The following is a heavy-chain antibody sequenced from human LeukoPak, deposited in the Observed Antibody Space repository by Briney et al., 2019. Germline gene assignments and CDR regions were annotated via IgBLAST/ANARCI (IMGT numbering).Heavy chain of an antibody. Sequence: GASVKVSCRASGYTFTKYGTSWVRQAPGQGLEWMGWITTYSGNAKYAQKLQGRVTMTRDTSTSTAYMELRGLRSDDTAVYYCVREAWTIWLGDPERYFECWGQGTLVTVSS. CDR1: GYTFTKYG. D-gene: IGHD3-10*01. CDR3: VREAWTIWLGDPERYFEC. CDR2: ITTYSGNA. V-gene: IGHV1-18*01. J-gene: IGHJ4*02.